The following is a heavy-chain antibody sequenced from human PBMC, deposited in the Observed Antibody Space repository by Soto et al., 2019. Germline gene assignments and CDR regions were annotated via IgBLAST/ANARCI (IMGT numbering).Heavy chain of an antibody. V-gene: IGHV3-23*01. J-gene: IGHJ5*01. D-gene: IGHD3-22*01. CDR1: GFMFSSYA. CDR3: AKLTYPSDSTGYCYERVSGWIDS. Sequence: EVQLLESGGGLIQPGGSLRLSCAASGFMFSSYAMSWVRQAPGKGLEWVSSISASGGTANLADSVEGRCTISRDNSKSTLYLQINSLRAEDTAVYYCAKLTYPSDSTGYCYERVSGWIDSWGQGTLVTVSS. CDR2: ISASGGTA.